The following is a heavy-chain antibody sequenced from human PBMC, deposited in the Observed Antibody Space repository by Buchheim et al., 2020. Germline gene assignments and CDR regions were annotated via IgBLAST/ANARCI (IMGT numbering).Heavy chain of an antibody. CDR3: AKPSHPIYSYYMDV. Sequence: QVQLVESGGGVVQPGRSLRLSCAASGFTFSSYDMHWVRQAPGKGLEWVAVISYDGSNKYYADSVKGRFTISRDNSKNTLYLQINSLRAEDTAVYYCAKPSHPIYSYYMDVWGKGTT. V-gene: IGHV3-30*18. J-gene: IGHJ6*03. CDR1: GFTFSSYD. CDR2: ISYDGSNK.